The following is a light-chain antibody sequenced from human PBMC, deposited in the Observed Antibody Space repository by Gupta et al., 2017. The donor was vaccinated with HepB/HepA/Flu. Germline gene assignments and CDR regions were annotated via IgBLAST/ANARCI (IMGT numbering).Light chain of an antibody. CDR1: QSVTTY. CDR2: GAS. Sequence: EIVLTQSPTTLSLSPGERSTRSCRASQSVTTYLAWYQQKPGQPPRLLIYGASTRATGIPARFSGSGSGTDFTLTISSLEPEDSAVYYCQHRTNWPPLTFGGGTKVEIK. CDR3: QHRTNWPPLT. J-gene: IGKJ4*01. V-gene: IGKV3-11*01.